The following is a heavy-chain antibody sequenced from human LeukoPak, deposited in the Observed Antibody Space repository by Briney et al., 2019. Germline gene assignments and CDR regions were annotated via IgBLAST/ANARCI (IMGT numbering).Heavy chain of an antibody. CDR1: GFTLDDYG. V-gene: IGHV3-20*04. CDR2: INWNGGST. J-gene: IGHJ4*02. D-gene: IGHD2-2*01. CDR3: ARGGLGYCSSTSCRGNPFDY. Sequence: PGGSLRLSCAASGFTLDDYGMSWVRQAPGKGLEWVSGINWNGGSTGYADSVKGRFTISRDNAKNSLYLQMNSLRAEDTALYYCARGGLGYCSSTSCRGNPFDYWGQGTLVTVSS.